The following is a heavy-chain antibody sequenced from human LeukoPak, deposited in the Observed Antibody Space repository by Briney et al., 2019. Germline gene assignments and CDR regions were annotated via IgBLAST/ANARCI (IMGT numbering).Heavy chain of an antibody. CDR1: GFTFSSYG. Sequence: GGSLRLSCAASGFTFSSYGMHWVRQAPGKGLEWVAVISHDGSIKYYADSVKGRFTISRDSSKNTLYLQMNSLRAEDTAVYYCAKYGMTTVTYIDYWGQGTLVTVSS. J-gene: IGHJ4*02. D-gene: IGHD4-17*01. V-gene: IGHV3-30*18. CDR2: ISHDGSIK. CDR3: AKYGMTTVTYIDY.